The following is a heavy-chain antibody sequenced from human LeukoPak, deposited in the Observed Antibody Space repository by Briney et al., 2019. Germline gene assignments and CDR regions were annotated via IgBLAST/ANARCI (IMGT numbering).Heavy chain of an antibody. J-gene: IGHJ4*02. Sequence: GGSLRLSCAASGFTFGSYAMSWVRQAPGKGLEWVSSISGRGAGTYYADSVKGRFTISRDNSKNTLYLQMNSLRAEDTAVYYCAKDSYGDYAIDYWGQGTLVTVSS. V-gene: IGHV3-23*01. CDR1: GFTFGSYA. CDR3: AKDSYGDYAIDY. D-gene: IGHD4-17*01. CDR2: ISGRGAGT.